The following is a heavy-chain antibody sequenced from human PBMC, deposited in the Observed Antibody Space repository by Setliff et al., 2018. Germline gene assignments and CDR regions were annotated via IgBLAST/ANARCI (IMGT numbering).Heavy chain of an antibody. CDR2: ISAYNGST. CDR3: ARRRYYYDSSGYRWGGFYFDY. CDR1: GYTFTGYY. J-gene: IGHJ4*02. V-gene: IGHV1-2*04. D-gene: IGHD3-22*01. Sequence: ASVKVSCKASGYTFTGYYMHWVRQAPGQGLEWMGWISAYNGSTNSAQKFQGWVTMTRDTSLSTAYTGLSRLRSDDTAVYYCARRRYYYDSSGYRWGGFYFDYWGQGTLVTVSS.